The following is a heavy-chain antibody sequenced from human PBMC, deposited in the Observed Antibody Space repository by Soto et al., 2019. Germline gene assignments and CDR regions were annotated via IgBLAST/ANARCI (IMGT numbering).Heavy chain of an antibody. D-gene: IGHD3-22*01. J-gene: IGHJ3*02. CDR2: ISAYNGNT. CDR3: AKTLRTLDYCDSSGYYSAFDI. CDR1: GYTFTSYG. V-gene: IGHV1-18*04. Sequence: ASVKVSCKASGYTFTSYGISWVRQAPGQGLEWMGWISAYNGNTNYAQKLQGRVTMTTDTSTSTAYMELRSLRSDDTAVYYCAKTLRTLDYCDSSGYYSAFDIWGQGTMVTVSS.